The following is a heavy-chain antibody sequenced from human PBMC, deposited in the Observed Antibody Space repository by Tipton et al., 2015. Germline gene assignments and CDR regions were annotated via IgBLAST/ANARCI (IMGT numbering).Heavy chain of an antibody. Sequence: TLSLTCTVSGGSISDGYYWSWIRQHPGTGLEWIGYIYYTGSTDYNPSLKSRVTMSVDTSKNHFSLKLTSVTAADTAMYYCARAATGNSSPVAYWGQGTLGIVSS. D-gene: IGHD5-18*01. CDR2: IYYTGST. J-gene: IGHJ4*02. V-gene: IGHV4-31*03. CDR3: ARAATGNSSPVAY. CDR1: GGSISDGYY.